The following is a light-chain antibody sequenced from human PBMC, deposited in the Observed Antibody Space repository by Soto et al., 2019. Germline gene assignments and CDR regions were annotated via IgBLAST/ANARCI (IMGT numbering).Light chain of an antibody. CDR3: QQYHNWPPNT. V-gene: IGKV3-15*01. Sequence: EIVMTQSPATLSVSPGERATLSCRASQSVSSNLAWYQQKAGQAPRLLIYSASTRATGIPARFSGSGSGTEFTLTISSLQSEDFAVYYCQQYHNWPPNTFGQGTKLEIK. J-gene: IGKJ2*01. CDR2: SAS. CDR1: QSVSSN.